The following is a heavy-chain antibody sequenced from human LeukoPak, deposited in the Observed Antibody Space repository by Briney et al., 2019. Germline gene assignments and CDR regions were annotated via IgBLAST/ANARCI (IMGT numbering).Heavy chain of an antibody. CDR3: ARRPAVPAMITS. CDR1: GGSISSSSYY. CDR2: IYYSGST. J-gene: IGHJ5*02. Sequence: SETLSLTCTVSGGSISSSSYYWGWIRQPPGKGLEWIGSIYYSGSTFYNPSLKSRVTISVDTSKNQFSLKLSSVTAADTAVYYCARRPAVPAMITSWGQGTLVTVSS. D-gene: IGHD3-16*01. V-gene: IGHV4-39*01.